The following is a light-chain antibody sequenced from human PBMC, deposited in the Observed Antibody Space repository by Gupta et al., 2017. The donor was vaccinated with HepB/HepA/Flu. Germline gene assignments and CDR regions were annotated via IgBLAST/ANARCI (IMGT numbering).Light chain of an antibody. CDR1: QSISSY. CDR3: QQRYRNHRSLT. J-gene: IGKJ4*01. Sequence: DIQMTQSPSSLSASVGDRVTITCRASQSISSYLNWYQQKPGKAPKLLIYAASSLQRGVTSRFSGSGDGTDFTLTISSRQPEDFATYYCQQRYRNHRSLTFGGGTKVEIK. CDR2: AAS. V-gene: IGKV1-39*01.